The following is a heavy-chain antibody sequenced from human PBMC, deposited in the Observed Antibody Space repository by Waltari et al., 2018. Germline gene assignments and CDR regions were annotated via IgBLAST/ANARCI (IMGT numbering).Heavy chain of an antibody. CDR1: GYTFTGYY. CDR3: ARDGDYSVFGGGGGMDV. D-gene: IGHD4-17*01. CDR2: INPNSGGT. J-gene: IGHJ6*02. Sequence: QVQLVQSGAEVKKPGASVKVSCKASGYTFTGYYMHWVRQAPGQGLEWMGRINPNSGGTNYGQKCQGRVTMTRDTSTSTAYMELSRLRSDDTAVYYCARDGDYSVFGGGGGMDVWGQGTTVTVSS. V-gene: IGHV1-2*06.